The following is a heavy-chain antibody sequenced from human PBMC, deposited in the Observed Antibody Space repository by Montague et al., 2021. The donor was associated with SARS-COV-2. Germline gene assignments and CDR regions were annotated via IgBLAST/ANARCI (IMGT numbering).Heavy chain of an antibody. D-gene: IGHD5-18*01. J-gene: IGHJ3*01. CDR3: AREGGRCQLWLRGADAYDL. CDR2: IYYSGST. Sequence: TLSLTCTVSGGSISDGGYSWTWIRQLPGKGLEWIGCIYYSGSTFYNPSLKSRLTISVDTSKNQFSLKLSSVTAADTAVYYCAREGGRCQLWLRGADAYDLWGQGTMVTVSS. CDR1: GGSISDGGYS. V-gene: IGHV4-31*03.